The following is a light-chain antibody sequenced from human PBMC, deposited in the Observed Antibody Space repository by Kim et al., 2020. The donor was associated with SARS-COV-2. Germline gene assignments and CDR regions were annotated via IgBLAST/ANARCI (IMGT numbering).Light chain of an antibody. CDR1: EDISNY. Sequence: SASVGDRVTIPCQAREDISNYLNWYQQKPGKAPKLLIYDASNVETGVPSRFSGSGSGTDFTFTISSLQPEDIATYYCQQYDNLPYTFGQGTKLEI. CDR3: QQYDNLPYT. CDR2: DAS. V-gene: IGKV1-33*01. J-gene: IGKJ2*01.